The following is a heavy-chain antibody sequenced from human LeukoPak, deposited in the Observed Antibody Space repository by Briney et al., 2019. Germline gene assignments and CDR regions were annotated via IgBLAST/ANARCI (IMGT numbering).Heavy chain of an antibody. Sequence: GASVKVSCKASGGTFSSYAISWVRQAPGQGLEWMGGIIPIFGTANYAQKFQGRVTITTDESTSTAYMELSSLRSEDTAVYYCARDRGIQLWSNWYFDLWGRGTLVTVSS. J-gene: IGHJ2*01. CDR1: GGTFSSYA. CDR3: ARDRGIQLWSNWYFDL. CDR2: IIPIFGTA. V-gene: IGHV1-69*05. D-gene: IGHD5-18*01.